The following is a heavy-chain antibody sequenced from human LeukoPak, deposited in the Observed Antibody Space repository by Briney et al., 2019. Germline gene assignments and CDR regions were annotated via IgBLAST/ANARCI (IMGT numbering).Heavy chain of an antibody. CDR3: AKGGSSSHNWFDP. Sequence: GGSLRLSCAASGFSFSDYGMHWVRQAPGKGLEWVAFIRNDGSNDYYPDSVKGRFTISRDNSRNTLYLQMNSLRAEDTAFYYCAKGGSSSHNWFDPWGQGTRVTVSS. CDR2: IRNDGSND. V-gene: IGHV3-30*02. D-gene: IGHD6-13*01. J-gene: IGHJ5*02. CDR1: GFSFSDYG.